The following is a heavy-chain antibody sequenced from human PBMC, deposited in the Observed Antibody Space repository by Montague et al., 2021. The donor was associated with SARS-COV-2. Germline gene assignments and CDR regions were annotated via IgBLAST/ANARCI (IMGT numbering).Heavy chain of an antibody. Sequence: SETLSLTCTVPGAYIGSSFSYWGWIRQPPGKGLEWIGSIGYSASSFYNPSLGSRVTISEDTSRNQFSLKVTSVAAADTAVYYCAGYRVGTMLDSWGPGTLVTVSS. J-gene: IGHJ5*01. CDR3: AGYRVGTMLDS. CDR1: GAYIGSSFSY. CDR2: IGYSASS. D-gene: IGHD1-1*01. V-gene: IGHV4-39*01.